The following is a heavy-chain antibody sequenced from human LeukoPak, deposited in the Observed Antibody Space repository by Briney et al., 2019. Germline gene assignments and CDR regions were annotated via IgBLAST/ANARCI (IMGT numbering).Heavy chain of an antibody. Sequence: SETLSLTCAVYGGSFSGYYWSWIRQPPGKGLEWIGEINHSGSTNYNPSLKSRVTISVDTSKNQFSLKLSSVTAADTAVYYCACRRGYCGGGSCYRGRFDPWGQGTLVTVSS. CDR3: ACRRGYCGGGSCYRGRFDP. J-gene: IGHJ5*02. V-gene: IGHV4-34*01. D-gene: IGHD2-15*01. CDR1: GGSFSGYY. CDR2: INHSGST.